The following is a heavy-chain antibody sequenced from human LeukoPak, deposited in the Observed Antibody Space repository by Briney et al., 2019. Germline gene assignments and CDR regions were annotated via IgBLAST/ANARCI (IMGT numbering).Heavy chain of an antibody. CDR2: IYYGETT. Sequence: SETLSLTCTVSGGSISSSTYYWGWIRQPPGKGLEWIGSIYYGETTYYKSSLKSRVTISVDTSKNQFFLKLTFVTAADTAVYYCARGYSGYTIDYWGQGTLVTVSS. CDR1: GGSISSSTYY. D-gene: IGHD5-12*01. CDR3: ARGYSGYTIDY. J-gene: IGHJ4*02. V-gene: IGHV4-39*07.